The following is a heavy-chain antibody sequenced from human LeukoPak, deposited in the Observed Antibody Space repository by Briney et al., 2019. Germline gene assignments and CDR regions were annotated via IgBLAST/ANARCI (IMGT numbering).Heavy chain of an antibody. D-gene: IGHD3-9*01. Sequence: GGSLRLSCAASGFTFSSYSMNRVRQAPGKGLEWVSSISSSSSHIYYADSVKGRFTISRDNAKNSLYLQMNSLRAEDTAVYYCARATIFGWFDPWGQGTLATVSS. V-gene: IGHV3-21*01. J-gene: IGHJ5*02. CDR3: ARATIFGWFDP. CDR1: GFTFSSYS. CDR2: ISSSSSHI.